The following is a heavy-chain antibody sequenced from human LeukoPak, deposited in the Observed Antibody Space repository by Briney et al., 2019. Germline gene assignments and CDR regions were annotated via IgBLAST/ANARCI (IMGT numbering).Heavy chain of an antibody. CDR3: ARVRTGAPNYYDSSGYWADY. Sequence: GGSLRLSCAASGFTFSDYYMSWIRQAPGKGLEWVSYISSSGSTIYYADSVKGRFTISRDNAKNSLYLQMNSLRAEDTAVYYCARVRTGAPNYYDSSGYWADYWGQGTLVTVSS. CDR1: GFTFSDYY. V-gene: IGHV3-11*01. D-gene: IGHD3-22*01. J-gene: IGHJ4*02. CDR2: ISSSGSTI.